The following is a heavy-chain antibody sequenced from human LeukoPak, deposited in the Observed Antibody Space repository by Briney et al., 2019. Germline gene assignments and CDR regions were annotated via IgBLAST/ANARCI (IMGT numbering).Heavy chain of an antibody. CDR1: GYTFTSYD. CDR3: ARYIPGYYYYYGMDV. V-gene: IGHV1-8*01. Sequence: ASVKVSCKASGYTFTSYDINWVRQATGQGLEWMGWMNPNGGNTGYAQKFQGRVTMTRNTSISTAYMELSSLRSEDTAVYYCARYIPGYYYYYGMDVWGQGTTVTVSS. J-gene: IGHJ6*02. CDR2: MNPNGGNT.